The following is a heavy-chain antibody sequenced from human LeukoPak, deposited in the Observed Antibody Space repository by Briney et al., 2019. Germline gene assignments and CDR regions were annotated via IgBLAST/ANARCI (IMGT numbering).Heavy chain of an antibody. J-gene: IGHJ4*02. CDR3: AREINNLGYCSSTSCYHDY. Sequence: SETLSLTCTVSGGSISSYYWSWIRQPAGKGLEWIGRIYTSGSTNYNPSLKSRVTMSVDTSTNQFSLRLTSVTAADTAVYYSAREINNLGYCSSTSCYHDYWGQGTLVTVSS. D-gene: IGHD2-2*01. CDR1: GGSISSYY. CDR2: IYTSGST. V-gene: IGHV4-4*07.